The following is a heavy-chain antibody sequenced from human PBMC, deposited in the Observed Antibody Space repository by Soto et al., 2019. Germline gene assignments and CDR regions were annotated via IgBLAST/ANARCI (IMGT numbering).Heavy chain of an antibody. D-gene: IGHD3-3*01. V-gene: IGHV2-5*02. CDR1: GFSLSTSGMI. J-gene: IGHJ4*02. CDR3: AHPTIFGVVNS. CDR2: IYWDDDK. Sequence: QITLKESGPTLVKPTQTLTLTCTFSGFSLSTSGMIVGWIRQPPGKALEWLARIYWDDDKRYRPSLKSRLTISQDTSKNQAVLTMTNMDPVDTATYYCAHPTIFGVVNSWGQGTLVTVSS.